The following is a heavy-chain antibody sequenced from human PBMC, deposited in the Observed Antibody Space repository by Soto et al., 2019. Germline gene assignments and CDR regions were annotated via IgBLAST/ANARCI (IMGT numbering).Heavy chain of an antibody. V-gene: IGHV3-23*01. CDR1: GFIFSCFA. CDR3: ATPEGGTVLLLVPQDY. J-gene: IGHJ4*02. D-gene: IGHD2-8*01. CDR2: IGGSGGSS. Sequence: GGSLRLSREASGFIFSCFAMNSVRQAPGKWLEWISSIGGSGGSSDYADSVKSRFTISRDNSMNTLYLQMSSLRADDSAIYYCATPEGGTVLLLVPQDYWGQGTLVTVSS.